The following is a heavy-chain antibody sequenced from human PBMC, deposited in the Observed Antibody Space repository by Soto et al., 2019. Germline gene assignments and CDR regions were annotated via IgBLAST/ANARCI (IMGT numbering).Heavy chain of an antibody. Sequence: SETLSLTCAVSGGSISSGGYSWSWIRQPPGKGLEWIGYIYHSGSTYYNPSLKSRVTISVDRSKNQFSLKLSSVTAADTAVYYCARGGYYDSSGYPSFDYWGQGTLVTVSS. D-gene: IGHD3-22*01. V-gene: IGHV4-30-2*01. CDR3: ARGGYYDSSGYPSFDY. CDR2: IYHSGST. CDR1: GGSISSGGYS. J-gene: IGHJ4*02.